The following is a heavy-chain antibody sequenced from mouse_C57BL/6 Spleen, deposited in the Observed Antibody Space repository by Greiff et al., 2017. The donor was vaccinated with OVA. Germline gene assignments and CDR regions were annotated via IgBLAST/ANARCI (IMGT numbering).Heavy chain of an antibody. Sequence: EVQLQESGPGLVKPSQSLSLTCSVTGYSITSGYYWNWIRQFPGNNLEWMGYISYDGSNNYNPSLKNRISITRDTSKNQFFLKLNSVTTEDTATYYCAREGWLLRYFDVWGTGTTVTVSS. CDR2: ISYDGSN. CDR3: AREGWLLRYFDV. J-gene: IGHJ1*03. V-gene: IGHV3-6*01. CDR1: GYSITSGYY. D-gene: IGHD2-3*01.